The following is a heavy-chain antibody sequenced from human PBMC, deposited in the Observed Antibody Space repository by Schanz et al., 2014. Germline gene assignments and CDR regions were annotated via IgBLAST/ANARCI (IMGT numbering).Heavy chain of an antibody. J-gene: IGHJ3*02. V-gene: IGHV1-69*02. Sequence: QVQLVQSGAEVKKPGSSVKVSCKASRSTFSSYTISWVRQARGQGLEWVGRFIPILDVGNYAQQFQGRVTFTADKSTSTAYMELSSLRYEDTALYYCAMGTMPGTFDIWGQGTMVTDSS. D-gene: IGHD2-2*01. CDR1: RSTFSSYT. CDR2: FIPILDVG. CDR3: AMGTMPGTFDI.